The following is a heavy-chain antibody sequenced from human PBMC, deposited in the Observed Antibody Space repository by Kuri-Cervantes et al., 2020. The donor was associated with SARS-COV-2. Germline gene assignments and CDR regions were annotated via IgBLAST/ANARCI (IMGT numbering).Heavy chain of an antibody. CDR3: TRNDFWSGYYFDY. D-gene: IGHD3-3*01. J-gene: IGHJ4*02. CDR2: VRGKANNYAT. V-gene: IGHV3-73*01. Sequence: GGSLRLSCEVSGFLFSASAIHWVRQASGKGLEWVGRVRGKANNYATAYAASVKGRFTISRDDLKNTAYLQMSSLKTEDTAVYYCTRNDFWSGYYFDYWGQGTLVTVSS. CDR1: GFLFSASA.